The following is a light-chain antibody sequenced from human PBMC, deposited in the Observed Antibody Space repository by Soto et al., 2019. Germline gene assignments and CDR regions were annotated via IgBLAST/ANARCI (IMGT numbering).Light chain of an antibody. V-gene: IGKV1-39*01. Sequence: DIQMTQSPSSLSASVEDRVIITCRASQSISNHLNWYQQKPGKAPKLLIFAASSLQSGVPSRFSGSISGPDFTLTISSPQPEDFATYYCQQSHSSPPTFGQGTKVDIK. J-gene: IGKJ1*01. CDR3: QQSHSSPPT. CDR1: QSISNH. CDR2: AAS.